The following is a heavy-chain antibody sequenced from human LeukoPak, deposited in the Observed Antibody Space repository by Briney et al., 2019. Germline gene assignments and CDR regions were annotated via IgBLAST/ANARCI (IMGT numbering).Heavy chain of an antibody. D-gene: IGHD3-10*01. Sequence: GGSLRLSCVASGFTFSSYDMQWVRRAPAGGGVDVSAISSHGGSTYYAQSVKGRFTISRDNSKNTLYLQLGSLRAADMAVYYCARKRGSELDIWGEGAMVTVSS. CDR2: ISSHGGST. J-gene: IGHJ3*02. CDR1: GFTFSSYD. V-gene: IGHV3-64*01. CDR3: ARKRGSELDI.